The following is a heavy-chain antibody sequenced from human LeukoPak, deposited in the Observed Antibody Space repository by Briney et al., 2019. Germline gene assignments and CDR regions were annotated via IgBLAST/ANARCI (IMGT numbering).Heavy chain of an antibody. Sequence: NPSETLSLTCSVSGASISSYSWSWLRQTPGKGLEWIGYIYNSATTNYNPSLKSRLTMSVDTSKNQISLKLTSVTAADTAVYYCARNSSSSWGYYSMDVWGKGTMVTVSS. CDR1: GASISSYS. D-gene: IGHD6-13*01. J-gene: IGHJ6*03. V-gene: IGHV4-59*01. CDR3: ARNSSSSWGYYSMDV. CDR2: IYNSATT.